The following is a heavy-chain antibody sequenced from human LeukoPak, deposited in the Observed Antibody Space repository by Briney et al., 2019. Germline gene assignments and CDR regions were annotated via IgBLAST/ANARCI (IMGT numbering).Heavy chain of an antibody. Sequence: KASETLSLTCAVYGGSFSGYYWSWIRQPPGKGLEWIGEINHSGSTNYNPSLKSRVTISVDTSKNQFSLKLSSVTAADTAVYYCARESRRSYCNEYWGQGTLVTVSS. CDR2: INHSGST. D-gene: IGHD2-2*01. J-gene: IGHJ4*02. V-gene: IGHV4-34*01. CDR3: ARESRRSYCNEY. CDR1: GGSFSGYY.